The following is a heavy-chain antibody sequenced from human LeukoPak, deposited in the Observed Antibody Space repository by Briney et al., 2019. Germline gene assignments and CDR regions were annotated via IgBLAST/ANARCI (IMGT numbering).Heavy chain of an antibody. V-gene: IGHV5-51*01. CDR1: GYSFATYW. J-gene: IGHJ5*02. CDR3: AISTANWFDP. Sequence: GESLKISCKGSGYSFATYWIGWVRQMPGKGLEWMGIIYPGDSHTRYSPSFQGQVTISADKSISTAYLQWSSLKASDTAMYYCAISTANWFDPWGQGTLVTVSS. CDR2: IYPGDSHT.